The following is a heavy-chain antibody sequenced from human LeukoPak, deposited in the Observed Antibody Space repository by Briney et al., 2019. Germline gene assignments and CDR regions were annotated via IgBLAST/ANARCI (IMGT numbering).Heavy chain of an antibody. CDR1: GGSFIGYY. CDR3: ARGGIAARLRYSQH. Sequence: PSETLSLSCAVHGGSFIGYYWSWIRKPPGKGLEWIGGINHSGSTIYNPSLKSRVTISVVTSKNQFSLKLSSVTAADPAVYYCARGGIAARLRYSQHWGQGTLVTVSS. J-gene: IGHJ1*01. D-gene: IGHD6-6*01. CDR2: INHSGST. V-gene: IGHV4-34*01.